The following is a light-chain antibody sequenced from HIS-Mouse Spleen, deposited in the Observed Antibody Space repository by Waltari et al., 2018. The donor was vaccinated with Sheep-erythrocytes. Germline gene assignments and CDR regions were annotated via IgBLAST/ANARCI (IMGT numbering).Light chain of an antibody. CDR2: EGS. Sequence: QSALTQPASVSGSPGQSITLSCTGTSSDVGSYNLVSCYQQHPGKAPKPMIYEGSKRPSGVSNRFSGSKSGNTASLTISGLQAEDEADYYCCSYAGSSTPWVFGGGTKLTVL. J-gene: IGLJ3*02. CDR1: SSDVGSYNL. CDR3: CSYAGSSTPWV. V-gene: IGLV2-23*01.